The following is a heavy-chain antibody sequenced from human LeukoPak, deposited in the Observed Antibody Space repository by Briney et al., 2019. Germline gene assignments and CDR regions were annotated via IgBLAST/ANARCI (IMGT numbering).Heavy chain of an antibody. Sequence: PSQTLSLTCTVSGGSISSGGYYWSWLRQHPGQGLEWIGYIYYSGSTYYNPSLKSRVTISVDTSKNQFSLKLSSVTAADTAVYYCARVQVDILTGYYYYGMDVWGQGTTVTVSS. J-gene: IGHJ6*02. V-gene: IGHV4-31*03. CDR3: ARVQVDILTGYYYYGMDV. CDR2: IYYSGST. D-gene: IGHD3-9*01. CDR1: GGSISSGGYY.